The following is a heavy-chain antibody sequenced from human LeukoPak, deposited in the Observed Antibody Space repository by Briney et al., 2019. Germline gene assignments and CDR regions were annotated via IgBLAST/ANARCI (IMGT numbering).Heavy chain of an antibody. CDR2: ISSSGSTI. Sequence: QPGGSLRLSSAASGFTFSSYEMNWVRQAPGKGLEWVSYISSSGSTIYYADSVKGRFTISRDNAKNSLYLQMNSLRAEDTAVYYCARAGDYGGNSDAFDIWGQGTMVTVSS. D-gene: IGHD4-23*01. CDR1: GFTFSSYE. V-gene: IGHV3-48*03. J-gene: IGHJ3*02. CDR3: ARAGDYGGNSDAFDI.